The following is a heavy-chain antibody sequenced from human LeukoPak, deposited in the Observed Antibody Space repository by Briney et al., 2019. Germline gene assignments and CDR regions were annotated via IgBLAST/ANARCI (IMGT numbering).Heavy chain of an antibody. V-gene: IGHV1-8*01. Sequence: ASVKVSCKASGYTFITYEINWVRQAPGQGLEWMGWMNPNSGNTGYAQKFQGRVIMTRNTSISTAYMELSSLRSEDTAVYYCARAQGVIAASGGDPWGQGTLVTVSS. J-gene: IGHJ5*02. CDR2: MNPNSGNT. CDR3: ARAQGVIAASGGDP. CDR1: GYTFITYE. D-gene: IGHD6-6*01.